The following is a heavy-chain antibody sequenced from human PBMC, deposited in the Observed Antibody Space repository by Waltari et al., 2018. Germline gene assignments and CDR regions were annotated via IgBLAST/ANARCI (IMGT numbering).Heavy chain of an antibody. CDR3: ARHVSGPTRAAFDV. J-gene: IGHJ3*01. CDR1: GFTVNSNY. CDR2: IPLGTNA. D-gene: IGHD6-19*01. V-gene: IGHV3-53*01. Sequence: EVQLVESGGGLIQPGGSLRLSWVGSGFTVNSNYMSWVHQVPGKGLEWVSNIPLGTNANYAESVRGRFTISRDNSKDTLYLQMNSLRVEDTAVYFCARHVSGPTRAAFDVWGQGTMVTVSP.